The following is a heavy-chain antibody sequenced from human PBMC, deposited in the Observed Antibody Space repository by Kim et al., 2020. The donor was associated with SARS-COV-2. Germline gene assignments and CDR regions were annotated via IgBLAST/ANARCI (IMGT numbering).Heavy chain of an antibody. CDR3: ARHDFGSYYYDY. D-gene: IGHD1-26*01. J-gene: IGHJ4*02. V-gene: IGHV4-59*08. Sequence: NYIPSLKSRVTRSVDTSKNQFSLKLSSVAAADTAVYYCARHDFGSYYYDYWGQGSLVTVSS.